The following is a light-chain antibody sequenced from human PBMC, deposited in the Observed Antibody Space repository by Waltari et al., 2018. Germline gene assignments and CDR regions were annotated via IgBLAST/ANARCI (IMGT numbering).Light chain of an antibody. CDR2: RNN. CDR1: SNNVGNQG. V-gene: IGLV10-54*04. J-gene: IGLJ3*02. Sequence: QAGLTQPPSVSKALRQTATLTCTGNSNNVGNQGAAWLQQHQGHPPKPLSYRNNNRPSGLSERFSASRSGNTASLTITGLQPEDEADYYCSAWDSNLSAWVFGGGTKLTVL. CDR3: SAWDSNLSAWV.